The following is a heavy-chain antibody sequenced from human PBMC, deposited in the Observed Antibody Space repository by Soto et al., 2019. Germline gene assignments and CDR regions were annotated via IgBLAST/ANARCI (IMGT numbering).Heavy chain of an antibody. J-gene: IGHJ4*02. CDR1: GFTFSSYW. Sequence: EVQLVESGGGLVQPGGSLRLSCAASGFTFSSYWMNWVRQAPGKGLEWVANIKEDGSEKNYVDSVKGRFIFSRDNAKESLFLQMNSLRAEDTAVYYCARGQYGGKGYWGQGTLVTVSS. CDR3: ARGQYGGKGY. D-gene: IGHD2-15*01. CDR2: IKEDGSEK. V-gene: IGHV3-7*03.